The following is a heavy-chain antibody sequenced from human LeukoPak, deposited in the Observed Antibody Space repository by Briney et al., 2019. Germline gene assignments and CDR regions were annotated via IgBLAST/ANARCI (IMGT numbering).Heavy chain of an antibody. J-gene: IGHJ4*02. V-gene: IGHV1-2*06. CDR1: GYTFTGYY. Sequence: ASVKVSCKASGYTFTGYYMHWVRQAPGQGLEWMGRINPNSGGTNYAQKFQGRVTMTRDTSVSTAYMELSRLRSDDTAVYHCARRKGEPNIFDSWGQGTLVTVSS. CDR2: INPNSGGT. CDR3: ARRKGEPNIFDS. D-gene: IGHD3-16*01.